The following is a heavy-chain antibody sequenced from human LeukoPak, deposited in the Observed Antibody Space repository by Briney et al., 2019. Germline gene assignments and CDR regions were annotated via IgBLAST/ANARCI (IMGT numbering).Heavy chain of an antibody. D-gene: IGHD1-26*01. J-gene: IGHJ4*02. CDR2: IYTSGST. Sequence: SETLSLTCTVSGGSISSGSYYWSWIRQPAGKGLEWIGRIYTSGSTNYNPSLKSRVTISLDTSKNQFSLKLSSVTAADTAVYYCARDPVGATGIDYWGQGTLVTVSS. CDR3: ARDPVGATGIDY. V-gene: IGHV4-61*02. CDR1: GGSISSGSYY.